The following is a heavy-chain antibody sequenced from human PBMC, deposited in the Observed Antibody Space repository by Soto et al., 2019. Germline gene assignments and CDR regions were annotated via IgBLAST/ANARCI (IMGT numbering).Heavy chain of an antibody. D-gene: IGHD2-8*01. CDR3: ARGAGRSNGLCNDGTFDF. V-gene: IGHV3-7*01. Sequence: GGSLRLSCAASEFTFSDYYMNWVRQAPGKGLEWVANIKEDGSEKYYVDSVKGRFTISRDNAKNSLYLQMNSLRAEDTAVYYWARGAGRSNGLCNDGTFDFGGQGTIVTVS. CDR2: IKEDGSEK. J-gene: IGHJ3*01. CDR1: EFTFSDYY.